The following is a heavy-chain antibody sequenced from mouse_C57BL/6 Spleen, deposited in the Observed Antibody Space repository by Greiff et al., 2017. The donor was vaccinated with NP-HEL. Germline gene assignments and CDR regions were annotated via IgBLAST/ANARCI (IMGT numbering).Heavy chain of an antibody. CDR1: GYTFTDYY. V-gene: IGHV1-26*01. Sequence: VQLQQSGPELVKPGASVKISCKASGYTFTDYYMNWVKQSHGKSLEWIGDINPNNGGTSYNQKFKGKATLTVDKSSSTAYMELRSLTSEDSAVYYCARMSSSSYYFDYWGQGTTLTVSS. J-gene: IGHJ2*01. CDR2: INPNNGGT. CDR3: ARMSSSSYYFDY. D-gene: IGHD1-1*01.